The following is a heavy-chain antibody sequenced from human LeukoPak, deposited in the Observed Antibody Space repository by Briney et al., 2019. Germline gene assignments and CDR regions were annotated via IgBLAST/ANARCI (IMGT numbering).Heavy chain of an antibody. V-gene: IGHV3-74*01. J-gene: IGHJ6*02. CDR1: VFTFSSHW. Sequence: GGSLRLSCAASVFTFSSHWMYWVRQVPGKGLVWVSRIKKYGSDTTYADSVKGRFTISRDNAKNTLYLQMNSLRAEDTAVYYCATSMGDDTSGSYRFGLDVWGLGTTVTVSS. CDR2: IKKYGSDT. CDR3: ATSMGDDTSGSYRFGLDV. D-gene: IGHD3-22*01.